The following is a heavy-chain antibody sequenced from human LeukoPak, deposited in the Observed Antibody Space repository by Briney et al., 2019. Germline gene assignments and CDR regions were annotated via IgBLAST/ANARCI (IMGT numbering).Heavy chain of an antibody. D-gene: IGHD3-3*02. CDR3: ARGRPQIDSQGRFDDPFFAF. CDR2: INYSGST. CDR1: GGPINNYY. V-gene: IGHV4-59*01. Sequence: SETLSLTCTVSGGPINNYYWSWIRQPPGKGLEWIGNINYSGSTNSNPSLKSRATISVDMSRKHFFLDLSSVTAADTAVYYCARGRPQIDSQGRFDDPFFAFWGQGTLVTVAS. J-gene: IGHJ4*01.